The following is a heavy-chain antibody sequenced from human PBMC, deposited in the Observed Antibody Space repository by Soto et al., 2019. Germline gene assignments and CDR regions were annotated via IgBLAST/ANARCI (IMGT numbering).Heavy chain of an antibody. V-gene: IGHV3-21*01. CDR1: GFTFRTYT. J-gene: IGHJ6*02. D-gene: IGHD3-10*01. CDR2: IRGFSPYT. Sequence: GGSLRFSCISSGFTFRTYTMNWVRQAPGKGLEWVSGIRGFSPYTFYAESVKGRFTISRDNAKNSLYLQMDSLRAEDTAVYYCARDRGYDSHDYYYNAMDVWGQGTTVTVS. CDR3: ARDRGYDSHDYYYNAMDV.